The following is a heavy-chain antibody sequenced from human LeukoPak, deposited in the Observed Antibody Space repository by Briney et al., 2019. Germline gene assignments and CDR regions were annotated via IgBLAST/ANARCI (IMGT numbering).Heavy chain of an antibody. V-gene: IGHV4-61*01. Sequence: PSETLSLTCAVSGYSISSGYYWGWIRPPPGKGLEWIGYIYYSGSTNYNPSLKSRVTISVDTSKNQFSLKLSSVTAADTAVYYCARTEASNSYYYYYYMDVWGKGTTVTVSS. CDR2: IYYSGST. D-gene: IGHD4-11*01. CDR3: ARTEASNSYYYYYYMDV. J-gene: IGHJ6*03. CDR1: GYSISSGYY.